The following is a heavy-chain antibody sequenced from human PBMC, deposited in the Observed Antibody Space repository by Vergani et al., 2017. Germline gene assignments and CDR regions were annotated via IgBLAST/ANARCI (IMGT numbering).Heavy chain of an antibody. V-gene: IGHV4-39*01. Sequence: QLQLQESGPGPVKPSETLSLTCTVSGVSIGSNSYYWGWIREPPGKGLEWIGTIYYTGTTYYNEAHKSRLTISVDTSKNQFSLKLTSVTAADTAVYYCTRHGRRGWAGYFQHWGQGTLVTASS. CDR3: TRHGRRGWAGYFQH. CDR1: GVSIGSNSYY. J-gene: IGHJ1*01. D-gene: IGHD6-19*01. CDR2: IYYTGTT.